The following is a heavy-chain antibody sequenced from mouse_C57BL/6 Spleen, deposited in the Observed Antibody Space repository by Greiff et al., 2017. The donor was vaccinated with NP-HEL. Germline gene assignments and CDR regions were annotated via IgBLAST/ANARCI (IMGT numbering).Heavy chain of an antibody. CDR3: ARCYGSSPWFAY. Sequence: QVQLKQPGAELVRPGSSVKLSCKASGYTFTSYWMDWVKQRPGQGLEWIGNIYPSDSETHYNQKFKDKATLTVDKSSSTAYMQLSSLTSEDSAVYYCARCYGSSPWFAYWGQGTLVTVSA. V-gene: IGHV1-61*01. D-gene: IGHD1-1*01. CDR2: IYPSDSET. J-gene: IGHJ3*01. CDR1: GYTFTSYW.